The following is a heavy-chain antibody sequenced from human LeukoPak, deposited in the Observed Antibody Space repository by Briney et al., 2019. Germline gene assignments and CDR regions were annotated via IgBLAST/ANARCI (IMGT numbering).Heavy chain of an antibody. CDR2: INQDGSEK. J-gene: IGHJ6*02. Sequence: PGGTLRLSCIASGFNFTISWMSWVRQAPGKGLEWVANINQDGSEKYYMDSVKGRFTISRDNAKNSLSLQINSLRAADTAVYHCSFGMDVRGQGTTVTVSS. CDR3: SFGMDV. CDR1: GFNFTISW. V-gene: IGHV3-7*01.